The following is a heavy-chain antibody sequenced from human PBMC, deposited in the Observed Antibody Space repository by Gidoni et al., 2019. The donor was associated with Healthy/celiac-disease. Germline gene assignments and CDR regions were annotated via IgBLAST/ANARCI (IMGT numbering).Heavy chain of an antibody. J-gene: IGHJ4*02. Sequence: QVQLPQWGSGLLMPSEPLSLTCAVPGGSFSGYYWSWIRQPPGKGLEWIGEINHSGSTNYNPSLKSRVTISVDTSKNQFSLKLSSVTAADTAVYYCAREVGNWSSFDYWGQGTLVTVSS. V-gene: IGHV4-34*01. CDR2: INHSGST. CDR1: GGSFSGYY. CDR3: AREVGNWSSFDY. D-gene: IGHD1-1*01.